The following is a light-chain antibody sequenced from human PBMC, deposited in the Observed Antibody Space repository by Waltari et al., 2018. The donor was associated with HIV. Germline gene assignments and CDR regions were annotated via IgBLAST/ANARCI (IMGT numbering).Light chain of an antibody. CDR2: GNT. V-gene: IGLV1-40*01. CDR3: QSCDRSLRGV. J-gene: IGLJ1*01. CDR1: SSDIGADYD. Sequence: QSVLTQPPSVSGAPGQRVTIPCTGRSSDIGADYDVNWYQHLPGTAPKLLIYGNTNRPSGVPDRFSGSKSGTSASLAITGLQAEDEADYYCQSCDRSLRGVFGTGTKVTV.